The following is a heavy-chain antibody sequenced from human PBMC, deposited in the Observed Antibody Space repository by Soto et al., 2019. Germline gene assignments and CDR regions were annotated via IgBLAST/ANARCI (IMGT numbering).Heavy chain of an antibody. J-gene: IGHJ3*02. CDR3: AHKVRGSGWVRGAFDI. Sequence: QITLKESGPTLVKPTQTLTLTYTFSGFSLSTIGEGVRWMRRPPGKALAWRALIYWDDKKCYTPSLKSRLTITKDTSNNQVVLTMTNMDPVDTATYYCAHKVRGSGWVRGAFDIWGQGTMVTVSS. D-gene: IGHD6-19*01. CDR2: IYWDDKK. V-gene: IGHV2-5*02. CDR1: GFSLSTIGEG.